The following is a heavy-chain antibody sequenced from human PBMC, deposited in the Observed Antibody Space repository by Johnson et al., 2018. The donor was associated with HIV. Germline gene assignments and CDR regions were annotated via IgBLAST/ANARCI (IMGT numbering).Heavy chain of an antibody. CDR3: AKPPLGVDITLVGVPDDVFDI. CDR2: ISYDGSNK. CDR1: RFTFSSYA. D-gene: IGHD5-18*01. Sequence: QVQLVESGGGVVQPGMSLRLSCAASRFTFSSYAMHWVRQAPGKGLEWVAVISYDGSNKYYADSVKGRFTISRDNSKNTLYLQMNSLRAEDTAVYYCAKPPLGVDITLVGVPDDVFDIWGQGTMVTVSS. J-gene: IGHJ3*02. V-gene: IGHV3-30-3*01.